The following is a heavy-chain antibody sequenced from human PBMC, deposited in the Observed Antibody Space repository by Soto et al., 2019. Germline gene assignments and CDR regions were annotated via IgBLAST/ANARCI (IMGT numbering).Heavy chain of an antibody. D-gene: IGHD2-15*01. V-gene: IGHV4-59*01. CDR2: ISYSGST. CDR1: GASITTYY. Sequence: PSETLSLTCTVSGASITTYYWSWIRQPPGKGLEWIGYISYSGSTDYNPSLKSRVTISFDASKNQISLQVRSATAADAAVYYCARDLKEYCSDGKCNWFDPWGRGTLVT. CDR3: ARDLKEYCSDGKCNWFDP. J-gene: IGHJ5*02.